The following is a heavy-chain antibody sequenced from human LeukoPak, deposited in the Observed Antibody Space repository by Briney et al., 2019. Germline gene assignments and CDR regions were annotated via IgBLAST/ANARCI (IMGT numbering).Heavy chain of an antibody. CDR1: GFTFDDYA. CDR3: AKASYYDILTGYYYFDY. J-gene: IGHJ4*02. CDR2: ISWNSGSI. V-gene: IGHV3-9*03. Sequence: GRSLRLSCAASGFTFDDYAMHRVRQAPGKGLEWVSGISWNSGSIGYADSVKGRFTISRDNAKNSLYLQMNSLRAEDMALYYCAKASYYDILTGYYYFDYWGQGTLVTASS. D-gene: IGHD3-9*01.